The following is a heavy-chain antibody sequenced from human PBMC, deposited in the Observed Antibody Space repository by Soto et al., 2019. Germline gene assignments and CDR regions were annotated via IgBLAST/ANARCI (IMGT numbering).Heavy chain of an antibody. V-gene: IGHV1-18*04. J-gene: IGHJ4*02. Sequence: VQLVQSEVEVKKPGASVKVSCETSGYTFRDFGIGWVRQAPGQGLQWLGWGNPHNCNTNTAQTVQPRVTFSTNTPSKKAFMEMTNLRADYTAVYYCARVDRSAWWAFDVWGQGTLVTVSS. CDR1: GYTFRDFG. CDR2: GNPHNCNT. D-gene: IGHD2-15*01. CDR3: ARVDRSAWWAFDV.